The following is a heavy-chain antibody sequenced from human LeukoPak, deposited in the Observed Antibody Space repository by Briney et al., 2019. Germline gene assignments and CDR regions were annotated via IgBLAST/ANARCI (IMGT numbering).Heavy chain of an antibody. CDR3: TTVWNCGGDCSDAFDI. D-gene: IGHD2-21*02. J-gene: IGHJ3*02. CDR2: IKSKTDGGTT. CDR1: GFTFSNAW. Sequence: KSGGSLRLSCAASGFTFSNAWMSWVRQALGKGLEWVGRIKSKTDGGTTDYAAPVKGRFTISRDDSKNTLYLQMNSLKTEDTAVYYCTTVWNCGGDCSDAFDIWGQGTMVTVSS. V-gene: IGHV3-15*01.